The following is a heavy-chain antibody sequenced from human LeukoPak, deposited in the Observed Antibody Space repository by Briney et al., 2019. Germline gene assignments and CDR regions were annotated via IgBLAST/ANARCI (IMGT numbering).Heavy chain of an antibody. J-gene: IGHJ4*02. CDR1: GGSISSYY. V-gene: IGHV4-4*07. Sequence: SETLSLTCTVSGGSISSYYWSWIRQPAGKGLEWIGRIYTNGGTTYNPSLKSRVTMSIDTSKNQFSLKLSFVTAADTAVYYCAREYSSSWYPEEYWGQGTLVTVSS. CDR2: IYTNGGT. D-gene: IGHD6-13*01. CDR3: AREYSSSWYPEEY.